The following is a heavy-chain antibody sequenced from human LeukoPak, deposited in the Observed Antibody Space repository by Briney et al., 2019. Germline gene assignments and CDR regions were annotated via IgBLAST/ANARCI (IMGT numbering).Heavy chain of an antibody. Sequence: PVKVSCKASGGTFSSYAISWVRQAPGQGLEWMGRIIPILGIANYAQKFQGRVTITADRSTSTAYMEQSSLRSEDTAVYYCARGDYYYDSTPLDYWGQGTLVTVSS. D-gene: IGHD3-22*01. CDR1: GGTFSSYA. CDR3: ARGDYYYDSTPLDY. J-gene: IGHJ4*02. CDR2: IIPILGIA. V-gene: IGHV1-69*04.